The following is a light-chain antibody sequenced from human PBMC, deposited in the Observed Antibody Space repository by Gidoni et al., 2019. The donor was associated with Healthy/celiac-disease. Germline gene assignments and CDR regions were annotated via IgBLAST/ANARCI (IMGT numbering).Light chain of an antibody. J-gene: IGKJ1*01. V-gene: IGKV1-5*03. CDR2: KAS. Sequence: DIQMTQSPSNLSASVGDRVTITCRASQSISSWFAWYQQKPGKAPKLLIYKASSLESGVPSRFSGSGSGTEFTLTISSLQPEDFATYYCQQYNSYSPWTFGQGTKVEIK. CDR3: QQYNSYSPWT. CDR1: QSISSW.